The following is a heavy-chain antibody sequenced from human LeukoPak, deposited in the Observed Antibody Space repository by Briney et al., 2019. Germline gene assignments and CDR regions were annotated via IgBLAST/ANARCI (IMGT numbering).Heavy chain of an antibody. CDR1: GFTFSSYA. D-gene: IGHD4-23*01. CDR2: ITGTT. Sequence: GGSLRLSCAASGFTFSSYAMSWVRQAPGKGLQWVSTITGTTHYADSVRGRFTISRDNSKNILYLQMNSLSTEDTAIYYCARNGGNSDFDYWGQGTLVTVSS. CDR3: ARNGGNSDFDY. V-gene: IGHV3-23*01. J-gene: IGHJ4*02.